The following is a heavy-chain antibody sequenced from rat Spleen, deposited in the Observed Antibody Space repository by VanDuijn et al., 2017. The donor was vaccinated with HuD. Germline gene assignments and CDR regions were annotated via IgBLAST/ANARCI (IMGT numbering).Heavy chain of an antibody. CDR3: ARYYYSSPYVMDA. CDR1: GYSITSNY. Sequence: EVQLQESGPGLVKPSQSLSLTCSVTGYSITSNYWGWIRKFPGNKMEWIGHISYSGSTSYNPSLKSRISITRDTSKNQFFLQLNSVTTEDTATYYCARYYYSSPYVMDAWRQGASVTVSS. J-gene: IGHJ4*01. CDR2: ISYSGST. D-gene: IGHD1-2*01. V-gene: IGHV3-1*01.